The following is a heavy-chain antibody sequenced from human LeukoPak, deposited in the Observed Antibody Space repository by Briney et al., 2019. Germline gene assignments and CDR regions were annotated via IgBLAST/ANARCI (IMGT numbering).Heavy chain of an antibody. CDR1: GYTFTSYG. Sequence: KPGASVKVSCKASGYTFTSYGISWVRQAPGQGLEWMGWISGSNGNTHYAPKLQGRVTLTTDTSTSTAYMELRSLKSDDTAVYYCERQWQHDSNGLPDYWGQGTLVTVSS. CDR2: ISGSNGNT. D-gene: IGHD6-19*01. CDR3: ERQWQHDSNGLPDY. V-gene: IGHV1-18*01. J-gene: IGHJ4*02.